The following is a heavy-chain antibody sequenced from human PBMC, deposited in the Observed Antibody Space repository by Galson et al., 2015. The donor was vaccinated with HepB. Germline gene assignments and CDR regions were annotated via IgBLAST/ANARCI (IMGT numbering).Heavy chain of an antibody. CDR2: IYYSGST. Sequence: SETLSLTCTVSGGSISSSSYYWGWTRQPPGKGLEWIGSIYYSGSTYYNPSLKSRVTISVDTSKNQFSLKLSSVTAADTAVYYCARHGTYSGYDLPPWYFDYWGQGTLVTVSS. J-gene: IGHJ4*02. D-gene: IGHD5-12*01. CDR1: GGSISSSSYY. V-gene: IGHV4-39*01. CDR3: ARHGTYSGYDLPPWYFDY.